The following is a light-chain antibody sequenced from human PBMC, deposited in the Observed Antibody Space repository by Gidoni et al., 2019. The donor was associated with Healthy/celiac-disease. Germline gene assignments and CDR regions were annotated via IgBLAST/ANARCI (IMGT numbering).Light chain of an antibody. J-gene: IGLJ1*01. V-gene: IGLV2-14*01. Sequence: QSALTQPASVSGSPGQSITISCTRTSSDVGGYNDVSWYQQPPGKAPKLMVYEVSNRPSGVSNRFSGSKSGNTASLTIAGLQAGDEADYYCSSYTSSSLYVFGAGTKVTVL. CDR2: EVS. CDR1: SSDVGGYND. CDR3: SSYTSSSLYV.